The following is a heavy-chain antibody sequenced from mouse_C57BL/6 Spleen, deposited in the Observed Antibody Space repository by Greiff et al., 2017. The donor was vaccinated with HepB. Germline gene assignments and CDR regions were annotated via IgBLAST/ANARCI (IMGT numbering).Heavy chain of an antibody. V-gene: IGHV5-9*01. CDR1: GFTFSSYT. Sequence: EVKLMESGGGLVKPGGSLKLSCAASGFTFSSYTMSWVRQTPEKRLEWVATISGGGGNTYYPDSVKGRFTISRDNAKNTLYLQMSSLRSEDTALYYCARRDDGYVDYWGQGTTLTVSS. CDR3: ARRDDGYVDY. J-gene: IGHJ2*01. CDR2: ISGGGGNT. D-gene: IGHD2-3*01.